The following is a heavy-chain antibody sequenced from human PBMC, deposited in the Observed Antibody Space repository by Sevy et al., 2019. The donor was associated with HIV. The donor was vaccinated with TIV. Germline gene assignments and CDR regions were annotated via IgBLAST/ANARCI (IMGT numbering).Heavy chain of an antibody. J-gene: IGHJ6*02. CDR3: ARARTGYCSSTSCNGYYYGMDV. V-gene: IGHV4-34*01. CDR2: INHSGST. Sequence: SETLSLTCAVYGGSFSGYYWSWIRQPPGKGLEWIGEINHSGSTNYNPSLKSRVTISVDTSKKQFSLKLSSVTAADTAVYYCARARTGYCSSTSCNGYYYGMDVWGQGTTVTVSS. CDR1: GGSFSGYY. D-gene: IGHD2-2*01.